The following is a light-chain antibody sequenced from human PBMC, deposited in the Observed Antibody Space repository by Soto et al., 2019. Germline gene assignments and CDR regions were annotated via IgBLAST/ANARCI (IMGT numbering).Light chain of an antibody. CDR3: QQHNNRPPLT. V-gene: IGKV3-15*01. CDR1: QSVSSN. Sequence: EIVMTQSPATLSVSPGERATLSCRASQSVSSNFAWYQQKPGQAPRLLIYGASTRATSIPAGFSGSGAGAKVTLTIIRLQSEDFAVYYCQQHNNRPPLTFGQGTRLEIK. J-gene: IGKJ5*01. CDR2: GAS.